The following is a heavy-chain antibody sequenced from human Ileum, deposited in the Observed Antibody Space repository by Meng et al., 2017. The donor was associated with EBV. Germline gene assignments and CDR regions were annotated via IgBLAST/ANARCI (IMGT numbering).Heavy chain of an antibody. J-gene: IGHJ4*02. CDR3: ARGWDTAMDSG. CDR1: GGSVSISSSY. Sequence: QVHLQESGPGLVKPSETLSRTCTVSGGSVSISSSYWSWIRQPPGKGLEWIGYIYYSGTTNYNPSLESRVTISVDTSKNQFSLKLRSVAASDTAVYYCARGWDTAMDSGWGQGTLVTVSS. V-gene: IGHV4-61*01. CDR2: IYYSGTT. D-gene: IGHD5-18*01.